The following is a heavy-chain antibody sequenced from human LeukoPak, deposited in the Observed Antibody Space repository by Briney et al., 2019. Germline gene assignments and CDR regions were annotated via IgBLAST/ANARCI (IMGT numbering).Heavy chain of an antibody. Sequence: GGSLRLSCAASGFTFSSYAMSWVRQAPGKGLEWVSAISGSGGSTYYADSVKGRFTISRDNSKNTLYLQMNSLRAEDTAVYYCAKDSAGTVVMYYYYYYYMDVWGKGTTVTVSS. V-gene: IGHV3-23*01. CDR1: GFTFSSYA. CDR3: AKDSAGTVVMYYYYYYYMDV. D-gene: IGHD4-23*01. CDR2: ISGSGGST. J-gene: IGHJ6*03.